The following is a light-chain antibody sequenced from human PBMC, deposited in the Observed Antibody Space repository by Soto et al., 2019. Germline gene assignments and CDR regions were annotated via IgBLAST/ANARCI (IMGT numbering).Light chain of an antibody. V-gene: IGLV2-14*01. CDR3: ISFRGTDSPYV. Sequence: QSVLTQPASVSGSPGQSITISCTGGSSDIGDYNYVSWYQQHPGKAPKLIISEVTNRPSGVSNRFSGSKSGNTASLTISGLQAEDEAHYYCISFRGTDSPYVFGTGTKLTVL. CDR2: EVT. J-gene: IGLJ1*01. CDR1: SSDIGDYNY.